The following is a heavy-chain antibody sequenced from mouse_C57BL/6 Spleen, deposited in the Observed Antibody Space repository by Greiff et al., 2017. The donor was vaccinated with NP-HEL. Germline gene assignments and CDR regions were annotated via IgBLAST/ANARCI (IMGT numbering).Heavy chain of an antibody. J-gene: IGHJ3*01. CDR1: GFTFSDYY. V-gene: IGHV5-12*01. D-gene: IGHD1-1*01. CDR3: ARGGYYGSSYMFAY. Sequence: EVKLEESGGGLVQPGGSLKLSCAASGFTFSDYYMYWVRQTPEKRLEWVAYISNGGGSTYYPDTVKGRFTISRDNAKNTLYLQMSRLKSEDTAMYYCARGGYYGSSYMFAYWGQGTLVTVSA. CDR2: ISNGGGST.